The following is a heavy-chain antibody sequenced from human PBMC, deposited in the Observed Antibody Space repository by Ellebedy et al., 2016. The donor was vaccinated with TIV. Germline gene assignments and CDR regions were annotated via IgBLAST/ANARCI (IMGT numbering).Heavy chain of an antibody. V-gene: IGHV3-9*01. Sequence: SLKIPXAASGFTLSSYGMHWVRQAPGKGLEWVSGISWNSGSIGYADSVKGRFTISRDNSKNTLYLQMNSLRAEDTAVYYCAKGLGGYYLDAFDIWGQGTMVTVSS. CDR2: ISWNSGSI. J-gene: IGHJ3*02. CDR1: GFTLSSYG. D-gene: IGHD3-22*01. CDR3: AKGLGGYYLDAFDI.